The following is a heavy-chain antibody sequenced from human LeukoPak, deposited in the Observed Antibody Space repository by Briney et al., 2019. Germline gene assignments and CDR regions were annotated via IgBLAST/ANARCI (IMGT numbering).Heavy chain of an antibody. J-gene: IGHJ3*02. Sequence: ASVNVSCKASRGTLSSYAISWVRQAPGQGLGWMGGIIPIFGTANYAQKFQGRVTITSDESTSTAYMELSSLRSEDTAVYYCARALLNPSDIVVVVAATLPSFDIWGQGTMVTVSS. CDR3: ARALLNPSDIVVVVAATLPSFDI. D-gene: IGHD2-15*01. CDR1: RGTLSSYA. CDR2: IIPIFGTA. V-gene: IGHV1-69*13.